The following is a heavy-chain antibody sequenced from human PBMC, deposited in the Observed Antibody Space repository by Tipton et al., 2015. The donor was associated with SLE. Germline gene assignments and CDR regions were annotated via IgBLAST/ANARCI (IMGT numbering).Heavy chain of an antibody. CDR2: IYYSGST. CDR3: AKSITIFGVAESAFDI. Sequence: TLSLTCTVSGGSISSGGYYWSWIRQHPGKGLEWIGYIYYSGSTYYNPSLKSRVTISVDTSKNQFSLKLSSVTAADTAVYYCAKSITIFGVAESAFDIWGQGTMVTVSS. CDR1: GGSISSGGYY. D-gene: IGHD3-3*01. V-gene: IGHV4-31*03. J-gene: IGHJ3*02.